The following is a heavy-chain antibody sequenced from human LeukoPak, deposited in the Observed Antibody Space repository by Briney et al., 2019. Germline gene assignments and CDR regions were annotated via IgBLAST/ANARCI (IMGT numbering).Heavy chain of an antibody. CDR3: ARGRGGYSSGLYYYYYYYMDV. CDR2: MNPNSGDT. J-gene: IGHJ6*03. CDR1: GYTFISYD. V-gene: IGHV1-18*01. Sequence: ASVKVSCKASGYTFISYDINWVRQATGQGLEWMGWMNPNSGDTNYAQKLQGRVTMTTDTSTSTAYMELRSLRSDDTAVYYCARGRGGYSSGLYYYYYYYMDVWGKGTTVTISS. D-gene: IGHD6-19*01.